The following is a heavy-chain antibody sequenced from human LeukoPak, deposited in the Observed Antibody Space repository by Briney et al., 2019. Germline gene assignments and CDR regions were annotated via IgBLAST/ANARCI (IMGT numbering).Heavy chain of an antibody. CDR3: ATGVVAATFFRNYYYGMDV. J-gene: IGHJ6*02. Sequence: ASVKVSCKVSGYTXTELSMHGVRQAPGKGLEWMGGFDPEDGETIYAQKFQGRVTMTEDTSTDTAYMELGSLRSEDTAVYYCATGVVAATFFRNYYYGMDVWGQGTTVTVSS. V-gene: IGHV1-24*01. D-gene: IGHD2-15*01. CDR1: GYTXTELS. CDR2: FDPEDGET.